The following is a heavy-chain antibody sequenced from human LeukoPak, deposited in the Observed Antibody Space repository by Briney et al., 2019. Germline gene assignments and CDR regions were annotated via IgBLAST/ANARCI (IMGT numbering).Heavy chain of an antibody. Sequence: SETLSLTCAVYGGSFTVYYWSWIRQPPGKGLEWIGEINHSGSTNYNPSLKSRVTISVDTSKNQFSLKLSSVTAADTAVYYCARVYGDYEGFDYWGQGTLVTVSS. V-gene: IGHV4-34*01. D-gene: IGHD4-17*01. J-gene: IGHJ4*02. CDR2: INHSGST. CDR1: GGSFTVYY. CDR3: ARVYGDYEGFDY.